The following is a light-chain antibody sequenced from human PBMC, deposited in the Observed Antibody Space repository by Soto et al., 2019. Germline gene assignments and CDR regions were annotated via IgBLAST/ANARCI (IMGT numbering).Light chain of an antibody. Sequence: DIQMSQSPSSLSGSVVDTVTFTFLASQSISEYLNWYQQKPGKAPRLLIYAASNLDNGVPSRFSGSGSGTTFTLTIRSLQPEDFATYYCQQSYSFPRTFGQGTKVDIK. CDR2: AAS. V-gene: IGKV1-39*01. J-gene: IGKJ1*01. CDR3: QQSYSFPRT. CDR1: QSISEY.